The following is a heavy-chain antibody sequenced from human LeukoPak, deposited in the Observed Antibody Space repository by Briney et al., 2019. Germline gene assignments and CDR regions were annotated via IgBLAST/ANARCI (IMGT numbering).Heavy chain of an antibody. Sequence: PSETLSLTCSVSGASISGGTYYWGWIRQPPGKGLEWIGSIYYTGSTYDNPSLKSRVTISVDTSKNQFSLKLSSVAAADTAVYYCARRGGSGRAFDYWGQGTLVTVSS. CDR2: IYYTGST. CDR3: ARRGGSGRAFDY. CDR1: GASISGGTYY. V-gene: IGHV4-39*01. J-gene: IGHJ4*02. D-gene: IGHD1-26*01.